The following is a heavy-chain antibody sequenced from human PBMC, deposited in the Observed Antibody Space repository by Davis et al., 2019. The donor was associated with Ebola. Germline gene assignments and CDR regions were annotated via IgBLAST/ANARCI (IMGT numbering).Heavy chain of an antibody. Sequence: MPSETLSLTCTVSAGSISSYYWSWIRQPPGKGLEWIGYIYYSGSTNYNPSLKSRVTISVDTSKNQFSLKLSSVTVADTAVYYCARGGLRVYDFWSGRPSSYGMDVWGQGTTVTVSS. CDR1: AGSISSYY. CDR2: IYYSGST. J-gene: IGHJ6*02. V-gene: IGHV4-59*01. D-gene: IGHD3-3*01. CDR3: ARGGLRVYDFWSGRPSSYGMDV.